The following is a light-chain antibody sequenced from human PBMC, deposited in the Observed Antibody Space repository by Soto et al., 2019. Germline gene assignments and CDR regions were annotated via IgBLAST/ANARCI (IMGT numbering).Light chain of an antibody. CDR3: QQRSKWPPIT. CDR1: QRVHTF. J-gene: IGKJ5*01. V-gene: IGKV3-11*01. CDR2: DAS. Sequence: EILWIQTQATLSLAPGERATLSCRASQRVHTFLVWYQQRPGQAPRLLIHDASHRAAGIPARFSRSGFGTDFTLTISSLEPEDAAVYYCQQRSKWPPITFGQGTRLEIK.